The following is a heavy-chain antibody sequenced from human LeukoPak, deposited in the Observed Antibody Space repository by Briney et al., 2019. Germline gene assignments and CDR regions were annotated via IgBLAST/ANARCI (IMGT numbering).Heavy chain of an antibody. CDR2: IYSGGST. D-gene: IGHD2-21*01. V-gene: IGHV3-66*02. Sequence: PGESLRLSCTASGFTVSRNYMSWVRQAPGKGLEWVSVIYSGGSTYYADSVKGRFTISRDNSKNTLYLQINSLRTEDTAVHYCASRLWIWGQGTMVTVSS. J-gene: IGHJ3*02. CDR3: ASRLWI. CDR1: GFTVSRNY.